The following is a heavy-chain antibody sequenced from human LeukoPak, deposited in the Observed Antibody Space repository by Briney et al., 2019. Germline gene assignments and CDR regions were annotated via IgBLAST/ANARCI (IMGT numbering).Heavy chain of an antibody. D-gene: IGHD3-22*01. V-gene: IGHV3-23*01. CDR2: VSSSGGRST. CDR1: GFTFSSYT. Sequence: GGSLRLSCAASGFTFSSYTMHWVRQAPGKGLEWVSSVSSSGGRSTYYADSVKGRFTISRDSSKNTLYLQMNSLRAEDTAVYYCAKGFYFDSVGYWLDYWGQGTLVTVSS. CDR3: AKGFYFDSVGYWLDY. J-gene: IGHJ4*02.